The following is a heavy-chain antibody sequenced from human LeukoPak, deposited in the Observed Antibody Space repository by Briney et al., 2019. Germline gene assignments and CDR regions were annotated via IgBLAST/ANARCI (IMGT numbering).Heavy chain of an antibody. Sequence: GGSLRLSCAASGFTFSSYEMNWVRQAPGKGLEWVSYISSSGSTIYYADSVKGRFTISRDNSKNTLYLQMNSLRDEDTAVYYCARSAGGYSDSWGQGTLVTVSS. V-gene: IGHV3-48*03. D-gene: IGHD3-10*01. J-gene: IGHJ4*02. CDR1: GFTFSSYE. CDR3: ARSAGGYSDS. CDR2: ISSSGSTI.